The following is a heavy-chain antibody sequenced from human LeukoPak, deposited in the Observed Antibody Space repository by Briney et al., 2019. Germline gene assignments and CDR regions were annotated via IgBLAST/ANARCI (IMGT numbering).Heavy chain of an antibody. CDR3: AKTSSGLYSGSYKY. V-gene: IGHV3-7*03. J-gene: IGHJ4*02. D-gene: IGHD1-26*01. Sequence: GGSLRLSCEASGFTFSMYMMSWVRQAPGKGLEWLAHIKKDGSEKYYVDSVLGRFTISRDNAKNSLYLQMNSLRAEDTAVYYCAKTSSGLYSGSYKYWGQGTLVTVSS. CDR1: GFTFSMYM. CDR2: IKKDGSEK.